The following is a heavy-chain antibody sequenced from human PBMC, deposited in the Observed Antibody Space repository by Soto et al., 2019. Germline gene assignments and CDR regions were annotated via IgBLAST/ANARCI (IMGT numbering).Heavy chain of an antibody. CDR3: ARANPGYYDSSGYYFYIFAFDI. CDR2: IYYSGST. V-gene: IGHV4-59*01. D-gene: IGHD3-22*01. J-gene: IGHJ3*02. CDR1: GGSISSYY. Sequence: QVQLQESGPGLVKPSETLSLTCTVSGGSISSYYWSWIRQPPGKGLEWIGYIYYSGSTNYNPSLKSRVTISVDTSKNQFSLKLSSVTAADTAVYYCARANPGYYDSSGYYFYIFAFDIWGQGTMVTVSS.